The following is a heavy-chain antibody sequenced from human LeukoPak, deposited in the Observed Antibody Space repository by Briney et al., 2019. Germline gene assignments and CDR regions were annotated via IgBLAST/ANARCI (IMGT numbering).Heavy chain of an antibody. J-gene: IGHJ4*02. Sequence: PGGSLRLSCTASKFTFMNYAMHWVRQAPGKGLEWLSTIGSAGGSIFYADSVKGRFTISRDNSKSTLFLQMDSLRVEDTVLYYCAKRGEVSTYYYFESWGQGALVTVSS. CDR2: IGSAGGSI. V-gene: IGHV3-23*01. CDR1: KFTFMNYA. D-gene: IGHD2/OR15-2a*01. CDR3: AKRGEVSTYYYFES.